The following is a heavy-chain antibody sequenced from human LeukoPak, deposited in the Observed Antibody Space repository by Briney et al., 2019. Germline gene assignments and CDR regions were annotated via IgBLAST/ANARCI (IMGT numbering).Heavy chain of an antibody. J-gene: IGHJ4*02. CDR2: TYYRSQWYN. CDR1: GDSVSSSSAT. CDR3: ARGWNYIDS. V-gene: IGHV6-1*01. D-gene: IGHD1-1*01. Sequence: SQTLSLTCAISGDSVSSSSATWSWIRQSPSIGLECLGRTYYRSQWYNDYAVSVRSRITINPDTPKNQFSLHLNSVTPEDTAVYYCARGWNYIDSWGQGTLVTVSS.